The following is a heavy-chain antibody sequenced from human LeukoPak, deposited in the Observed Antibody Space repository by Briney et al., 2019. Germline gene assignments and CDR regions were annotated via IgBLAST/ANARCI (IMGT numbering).Heavy chain of an antibody. CDR1: AFTFSTYW. CDR3: ARDRGYSSFDY. D-gene: IGHD4-23*01. J-gene: IGHJ4*02. V-gene: IGHV3-7*01. CDR2: IKEDGSEI. Sequence: GGSLRLSCAASAFTFSTYWMSWVRQAPGKGLEWVANIKEDGSEINSVDSVKGRSPISKDNAKNSLYLQMSSLRVEVTAVYYCARDRGYSSFDYWGQGTLVTVSS.